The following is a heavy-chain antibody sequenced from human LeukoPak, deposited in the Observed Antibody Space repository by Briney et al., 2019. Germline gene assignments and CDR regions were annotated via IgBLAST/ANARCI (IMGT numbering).Heavy chain of an antibody. V-gene: IGHV4-59*01. J-gene: IGHJ6*02. CDR2: IYYSGNP. CDR1: GGSLSNNY. Sequence: PSETLSLTCTVYGGSLSNNYWSWIRRPPGKGLEWIGYIYYSGNPNSTPSLRSRVAISVDPSKNQFSLELSSVTAADTAVYYCARLTRVAMAGTYGYHSLDVWGQGTTVTVSS. D-gene: IGHD6-19*01. CDR3: ARLTRVAMAGTYGYHSLDV.